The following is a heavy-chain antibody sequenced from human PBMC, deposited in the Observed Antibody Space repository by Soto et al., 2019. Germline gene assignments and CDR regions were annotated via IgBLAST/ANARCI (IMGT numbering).Heavy chain of an antibody. V-gene: IGHV4-31*01. Sequence: QVQLQESGPGLVKPSQTLSLTCTVSGGSISSGGYYWSWIRQHPGKGLEWIGYIYYSGSTYYNPSHKSPVTISVDASKHQFALKLSSVTAADTAVYYCARVKEDSYDSSLPASFDYWGQGTLVTVSS. J-gene: IGHJ4*02. D-gene: IGHD3-22*01. CDR3: ARVKEDSYDSSLPASFDY. CDR2: IYYSGST. CDR1: GGSISSGGYY.